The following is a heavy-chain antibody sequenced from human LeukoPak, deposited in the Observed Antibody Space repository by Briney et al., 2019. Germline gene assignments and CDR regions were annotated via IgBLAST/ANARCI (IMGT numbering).Heavy chain of an antibody. CDR3: TREAQWGGYFYGMDV. V-gene: IGHV4-4*02. CDR1: GGSISSTNW. CDR2: IYHGGTT. Sequence: SGTLSLTCAVSGGSISSTNWWSWVRQPPGKGLEWIGEIYHGGTTNYNPSLKSRVTISVDKPKNQFSLNLSSVTAADTAIYYCTREAQWGGYFYGMDVWGKGTTVTVSS. D-gene: IGHD1-26*01. J-gene: IGHJ6*04.